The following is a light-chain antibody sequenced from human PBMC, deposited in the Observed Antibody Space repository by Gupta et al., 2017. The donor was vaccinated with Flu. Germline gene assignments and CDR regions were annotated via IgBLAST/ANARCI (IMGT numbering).Light chain of an antibody. Sequence: GDSVTISCRASQPITTYLNWYQQKPGNAPKRLIYTSSNLQSGVPSRFSGRGSGTDFAVTITNLKPEDFATYYCQQSYSSPYTFGQGTKLEI. J-gene: IGKJ2*01. V-gene: IGKV1-39*01. CDR3: QQSYSSPYT. CDR2: TSS. CDR1: QPITTY.